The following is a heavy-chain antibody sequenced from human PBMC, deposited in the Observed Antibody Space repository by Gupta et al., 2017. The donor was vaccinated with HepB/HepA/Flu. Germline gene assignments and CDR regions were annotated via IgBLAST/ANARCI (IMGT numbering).Heavy chain of an antibody. J-gene: IGHJ2*01. Sequence: QLQLQESGPGLVKPSETLSLTCTGSGGSISSSSYYWGWIRQPPGKGLEWIGSIYYSGSTYYNPSLKSRVTISVDTSKNQFSLKLSSVTAADTAVYYCARLGLRYFDWLSDWYFDLWGRGTLVTVSS. CDR3: ARLGLRYFDWLSDWYFDL. CDR1: GGSISSSSYY. D-gene: IGHD3-9*01. CDR2: IYYSGST. V-gene: IGHV4-39*01.